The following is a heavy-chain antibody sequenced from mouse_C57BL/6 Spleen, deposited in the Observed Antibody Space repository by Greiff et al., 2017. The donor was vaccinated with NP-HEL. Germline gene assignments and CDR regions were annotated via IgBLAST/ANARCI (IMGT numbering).Heavy chain of an antibody. V-gene: IGHV1-64*01. Sequence: VQLQQPGAELVKPGASVKLSCKASGYTFTSYWIHWVKQRPGQGLEWIGMIHPNSGSTNYNEKFKSKATLTVDKSSSTAYMQLSSLTSEDSAVYYCAREGGNFYAMDYWGQGTSVTVSS. J-gene: IGHJ4*01. CDR3: AREGGNFYAMDY. D-gene: IGHD2-1*01. CDR1: GYTFTSYW. CDR2: IHPNSGST.